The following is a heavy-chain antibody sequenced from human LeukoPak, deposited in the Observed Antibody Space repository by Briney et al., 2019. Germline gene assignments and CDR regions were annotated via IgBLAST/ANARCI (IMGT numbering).Heavy chain of an antibody. CDR2: IKQDGSDK. V-gene: IGHV3-7*04. Sequence: GGSLRLSCAASGFSFSSYWMTWVRQAPGKGLEWVANIKQDGSDKYYVDSVKGRFTISRDNDKNSLYLQMNSLRAEDTAVYYCARVTSTLDYWGQGAPVTVS. CDR1: GFSFSSYW. CDR3: ARVTSTLDY. J-gene: IGHJ4*02. D-gene: IGHD2-21*02.